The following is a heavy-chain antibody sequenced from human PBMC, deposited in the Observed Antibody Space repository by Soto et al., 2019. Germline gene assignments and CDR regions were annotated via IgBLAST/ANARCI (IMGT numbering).Heavy chain of an antibody. CDR2: IWYDGSNK. J-gene: IGHJ6*02. V-gene: IGHV3-33*01. CDR3: ARSSEEVYAIYYYYGMDV. Sequence: QVQLVESGGGVVQPGRSLRLSCAASGFTFNDYGMHWVRQAPGKGLEWVAVIWYDGSNKYYADSVRGRFTISRDNSKSTLYLQMNSLRAEDTAVYYCARSSEEVYAIYYYYGMDVWGQGTTVTVSS. D-gene: IGHD2-8*01. CDR1: GFTFNDYG.